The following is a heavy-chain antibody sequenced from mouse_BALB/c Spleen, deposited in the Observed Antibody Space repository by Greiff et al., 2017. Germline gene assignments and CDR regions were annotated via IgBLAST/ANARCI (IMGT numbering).Heavy chain of an antibody. D-gene: IGHD1-1*01. CDR1: GYTFTSYY. CDR3: ARYPGSPRMDY. Sequence: QVQLQQSGPELVKPGASVRISCKASGYTFTSYYIHWVKQRPGQGLEWIGWIYPGNVNTKYNEKFKGKATLTADKSSSTAYMQLSSLTSEDSAVYFCARYPGSPRMDYWGQGTSVTVSS. V-gene: IGHV1S56*01. J-gene: IGHJ4*01. CDR2: IYPGNVNT.